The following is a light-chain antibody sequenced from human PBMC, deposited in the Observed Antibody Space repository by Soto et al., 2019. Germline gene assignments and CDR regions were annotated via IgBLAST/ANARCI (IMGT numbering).Light chain of an antibody. CDR3: QQWFT. J-gene: IGKJ3*01. CDR2: GAS. V-gene: IGKV3-20*01. Sequence: EIVWTQSPGTLSLSPGERATLSCRASQSVSSNSLAWFQLKPGQAPRLLIYGASSRATGIPDRFSGSGSGTDFTLTISRLEPEDFAVYYCQQWFTFGPGTKVDVK. CDR1: QSVSSNS.